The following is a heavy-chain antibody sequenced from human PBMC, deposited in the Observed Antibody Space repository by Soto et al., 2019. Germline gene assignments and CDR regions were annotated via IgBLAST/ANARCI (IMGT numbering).Heavy chain of an antibody. J-gene: IGHJ4*02. V-gene: IGHV3-15*01. D-gene: IGHD3-3*01. Sequence: KPGGSLRRSCGVFEYTFSYAWMSWVRQAPGKGLEWVARINRKIDGETTDYAAPVEGRFTIARDDSKDTLYLQMSSLKIEDTAVYFCTADHWSWGQGTLVTVSS. CDR3: TADHWS. CDR1: EYTFSYAW. CDR2: INRKIDGETT.